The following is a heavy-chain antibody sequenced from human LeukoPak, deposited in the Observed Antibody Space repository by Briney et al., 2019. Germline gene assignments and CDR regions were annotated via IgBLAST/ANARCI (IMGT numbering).Heavy chain of an antibody. Sequence: GESLQISCQGSGYSFNTDYIGRVRPMPGKGLEWMGIIYPDDSETNYSPSFQGQVTISVDKSINTAFLQWSSLKASDTAMYFCARQAYGSKFDAFDVWGQGTMVTVSS. D-gene: IGHD2-15*01. V-gene: IGHV5-51*01. CDR3: ARQAYGSKFDAFDV. CDR1: GYSFNTDY. J-gene: IGHJ3*01. CDR2: IYPDDSET.